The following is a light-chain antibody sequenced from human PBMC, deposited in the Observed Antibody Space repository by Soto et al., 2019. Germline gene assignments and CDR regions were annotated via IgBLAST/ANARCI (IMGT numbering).Light chain of an antibody. Sequence: QSVLAQPPSASGTPGQRVAISCSGSSSNIGSNYVYWYQQLPGTAPKLLIYSNNQRPSGVPDRFSGSKSGTSASLAITGLQAEDEADYYCQSYDSSRSGYVFGTGTKVTVL. CDR3: QSYDSSRSGYV. CDR1: SSNIGSNY. J-gene: IGLJ1*01. V-gene: IGLV1-47*02. CDR2: SNN.